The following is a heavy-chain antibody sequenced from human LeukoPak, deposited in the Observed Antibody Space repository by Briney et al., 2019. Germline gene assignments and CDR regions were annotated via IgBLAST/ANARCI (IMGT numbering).Heavy chain of an antibody. J-gene: IGHJ4*02. CDR1: GGSIFSYY. D-gene: IGHD3-3*02. CDR2: IYYSGTT. CDR3: ARHLRSFPDC. V-gene: IGHV4-59*08. Sequence: PSETLSLTCTVSGGSIFSYYWSWIRQPPGKGLEWLGYIYYSGTTNYNPSLKSRLTMSLDTSKKQLSLRLTSVTAADTAVYYCARHLRSFPDCWGQGTLVTVSS.